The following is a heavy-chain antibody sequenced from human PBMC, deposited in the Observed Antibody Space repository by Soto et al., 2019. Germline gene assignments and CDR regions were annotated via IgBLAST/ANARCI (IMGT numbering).Heavy chain of an antibody. V-gene: IGHV4-31*03. CDR2: IYYRGGT. D-gene: IGHD6-19*01. CDR3: ARAEGYSSWGQVDP. Sequence: QVQLQESGPGLVKPSQTLSLTCTVSGGSISSGAYFWSWIRQHPGRGLEWIGNIYYRGGTYYNPSLKSRLTISVDAAKNQFSLNLTSVTAADTAVYYCARAEGYSSWGQVDPWGQGTLVTVSS. CDR1: GGSISSGAYF. J-gene: IGHJ5*02.